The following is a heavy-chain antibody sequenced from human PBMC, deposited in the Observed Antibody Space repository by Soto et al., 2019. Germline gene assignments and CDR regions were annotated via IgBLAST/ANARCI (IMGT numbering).Heavy chain of an antibody. V-gene: IGHV3-30-3*01. CDR1: GFTFSIYA. D-gene: IGHD2-21*02. CDR2: ISYDGSNK. J-gene: IGHJ4*02. CDR3: ARAERRLCGGDCYPKEV. Sequence: QVQLVESGGGVVQPGRSLRRSCAASGFTFSIYAMHWVRQAPGKWLGWVAVISYDGSNKYYADSVKSRFTISRDNSKNTLYLQTNSLRAEDTAVYYCARAERRLCGGDCYPKEVWGQGTLVTVSS.